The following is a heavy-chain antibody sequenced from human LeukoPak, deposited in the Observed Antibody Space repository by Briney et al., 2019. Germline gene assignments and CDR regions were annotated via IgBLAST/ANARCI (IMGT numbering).Heavy chain of an antibody. Sequence: PGGSLRLSCAASEFTVSSNYMSWVRQAPGKGLEWVSVIYSGGSTYYADSVKGRFTISRDNSKNTLYLQMNSLRAEDTAVYYCARGLYYYYMDVWGKGTTVTVSS. CDR1: EFTVSSNY. J-gene: IGHJ6*03. CDR2: IYSGGST. V-gene: IGHV3-66*02. CDR3: ARGLYYYYMDV.